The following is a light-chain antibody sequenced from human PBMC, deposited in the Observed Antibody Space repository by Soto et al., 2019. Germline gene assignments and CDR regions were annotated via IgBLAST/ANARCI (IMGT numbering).Light chain of an antibody. Sequence: QSALTQPASVSGSPGQSITISCTGTSSDVGGYNYVSWYQQHPGKAPKFMIYEVSNRPSGVSNRFSGSKSGNTASLTISGRQAEDEADYYCTSYTSTSTWVFGGGTKLTVL. CDR1: SSDVGGYNY. CDR3: TSYTSTSTWV. J-gene: IGLJ3*02. CDR2: EVS. V-gene: IGLV2-14*01.